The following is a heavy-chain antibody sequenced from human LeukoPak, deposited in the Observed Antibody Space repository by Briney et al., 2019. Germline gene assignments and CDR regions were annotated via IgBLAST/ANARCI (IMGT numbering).Heavy chain of an antibody. Sequence: GASVKVSCKXSGYTFTSYDINWVQQATGQGLEWMGRMNPNRGNTGYAQKFQGRVTMTRNTSISTAYMELSSLRSEDTAVYYCARVKVAGPRSFDPWGQGTLVTVSS. V-gene: IGHV1-8*01. D-gene: IGHD6-19*01. J-gene: IGHJ5*02. CDR1: GYTFTSYD. CDR2: MNPNRGNT. CDR3: ARVKVAGPRSFDP.